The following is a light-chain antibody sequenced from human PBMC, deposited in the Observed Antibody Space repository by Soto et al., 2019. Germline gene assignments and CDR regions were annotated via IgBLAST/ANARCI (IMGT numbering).Light chain of an antibody. CDR1: QSVRDNY. J-gene: IGKJ1*01. CDR2: DTS. Sequence: EIVLTQSPGTVSLSPGERATLSCRASQSVRDNYLAWYQQKPGQAPSLLIFDTSRRATGIPDRFTGSGSGTDFALTISRVEPQYIAVYFCQQYGSSPGTFGQGTKV. CDR3: QQYGSSPGT. V-gene: IGKV3-20*01.